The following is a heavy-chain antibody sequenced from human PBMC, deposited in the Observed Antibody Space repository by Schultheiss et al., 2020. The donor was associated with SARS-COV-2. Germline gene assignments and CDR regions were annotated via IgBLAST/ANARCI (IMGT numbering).Heavy chain of an antibody. CDR1: GFTFSSYA. CDR3: ARDHAGSVVY. V-gene: IGHV3-21*04. D-gene: IGHD6-25*01. J-gene: IGHJ4*02. Sequence: GGSLRLSCAASGFTFSSYAMSWVRQAPGKGLEWVSSISSSSSYIYYADSVKGRFTISRDNSKNTLYLQMNSLTAEDTAVYYCARDHAGSVVYWGQGTLVTVSS. CDR2: ISSSSSYI.